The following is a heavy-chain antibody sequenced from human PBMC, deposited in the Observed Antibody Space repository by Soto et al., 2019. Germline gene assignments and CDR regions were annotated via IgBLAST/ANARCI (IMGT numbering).Heavy chain of an antibody. CDR1: GGTFSSYT. D-gene: IGHD1-26*01. CDR3: ARLRDSDGMDV. V-gene: IGHV1-69*02. CDR2: IIPILGIA. J-gene: IGHJ6*02. Sequence: QVQLVQSGAEVKKPGSSVKVSCKASGGTFSSYTISWVRQAPGQGLEWMGRIIPILGIANYAQKFEGRVTITADKSTSTAYMELSSLRSEDTAVYYCARLRDSDGMDVWGQGTTVTVSS.